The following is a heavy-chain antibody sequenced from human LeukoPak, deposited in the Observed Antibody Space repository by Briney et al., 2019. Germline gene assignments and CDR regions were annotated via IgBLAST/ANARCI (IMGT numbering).Heavy chain of an antibody. V-gene: IGHV1-69*05. CDR3: ARGLQYQLLKALRYYYMDV. CDR2: IIPISGTA. CDR1: GGTFSSHA. Sequence: SVKVSCKASGGTFSSHAIAWVRQAPGQGPEWMGAIIPISGTADYAQKFQGRGTITTDQSTSTAYMELSSLTSDDTAVYYCARGLQYQLLKALRYYYMDVWGEGTTVTVSS. D-gene: IGHD2-2*01. J-gene: IGHJ6*03.